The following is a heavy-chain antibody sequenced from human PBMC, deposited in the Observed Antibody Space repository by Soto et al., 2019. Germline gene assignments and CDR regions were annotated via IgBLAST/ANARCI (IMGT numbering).Heavy chain of an antibody. Sequence: QVQLQESGPGLVKPSETLSLTCTVSGGSISSYYWSWIRQPPGKGLEWIGYIYYNGGTNYNPSLKSRVTISVDTSKNQFSLKLSSVTAADTAVYYCARDSSSWYYWGQGTLVTVSS. CDR2: IYYNGGT. CDR3: ARDSSSWYY. J-gene: IGHJ4*02. CDR1: GGSISSYY. D-gene: IGHD6-13*01. V-gene: IGHV4-59*01.